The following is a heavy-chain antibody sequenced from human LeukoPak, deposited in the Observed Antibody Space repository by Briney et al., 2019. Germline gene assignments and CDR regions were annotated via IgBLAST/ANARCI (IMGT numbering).Heavy chain of an antibody. J-gene: IGHJ4*02. CDR2: ISSSSSTI. Sequence: GGSLRLSCAASGFTFSSYSMNWVRQAPGKGLEWVSYISSSSSTIYYADSVKGRFTISRDNSKNTLYLQMNSLRTEDTAVYYCARGFGWLLPRYYFDYWGQGTLVTVSS. D-gene: IGHD3-22*01. V-gene: IGHV3-48*01. CDR1: GFTFSSYS. CDR3: ARGFGWLLPRYYFDY.